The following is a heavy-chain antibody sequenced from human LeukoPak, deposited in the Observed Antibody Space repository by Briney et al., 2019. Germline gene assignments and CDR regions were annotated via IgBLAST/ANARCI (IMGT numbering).Heavy chain of an antibody. V-gene: IGHV3-21*01. CDR3: ASRYCRSTTCSAFDI. CDR1: GFTFSSYS. CDR2: ISSSSGYI. Sequence: GGSLRLSCAASGFTFSSYSMNWVRQAPGKGLEWVSSISSSSGYIYYADSVKGRFTISRDNAKNSLYLQMNSLRAEDTAVYYCASRYCRSTTCSAFDIWGQGTMVTVSS. J-gene: IGHJ3*02. D-gene: IGHD2-2*01.